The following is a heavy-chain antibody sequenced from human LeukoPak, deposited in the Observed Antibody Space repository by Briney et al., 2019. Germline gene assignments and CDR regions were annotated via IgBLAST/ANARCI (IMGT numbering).Heavy chain of an antibody. CDR3: ARGREGLWFGEYTFDY. CDR2: INHSGST. D-gene: IGHD3-10*01. Sequence: SETLSLTCAVYGGSFSGYYWSWIRQPPGKGLEWIGEINHSGSTNYNPSLKSRVTISVDTSKNQFSLKLSSVTAADTAVCYCARGREGLWFGEYTFDYWGQGTLVTVSS. J-gene: IGHJ4*02. CDR1: GGSFSGYY. V-gene: IGHV4-34*01.